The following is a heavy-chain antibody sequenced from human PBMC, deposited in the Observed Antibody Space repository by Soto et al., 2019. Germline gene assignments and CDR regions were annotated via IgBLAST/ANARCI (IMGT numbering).Heavy chain of an antibody. Sequence: PGGSLRLSCAASGFTFSSYGMHWVRQAPGKGLEWVAVISYDGSNKYYADSVKGRFTISRDNSKNTLYLQMNSLRAEDTAVYYCAKDKKNTAMVNDYWGQGTLVTVSS. CDR1: GFTFSSYG. V-gene: IGHV3-30*18. D-gene: IGHD5-18*01. CDR2: ISYDGSNK. CDR3: AKDKKNTAMVNDY. J-gene: IGHJ4*02.